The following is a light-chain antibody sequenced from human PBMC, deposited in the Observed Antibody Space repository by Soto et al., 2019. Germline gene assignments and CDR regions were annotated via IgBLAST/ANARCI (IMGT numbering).Light chain of an antibody. CDR2: QAS. CDR3: QQYYVHPYT. V-gene: IGKV1-5*03. CDR1: QRIDDW. J-gene: IGKJ2*01. Sequence: DIQMTQSPSTLSASVRDRVSITCRASQRIDDWLAWYQQKPGKAPKLLLYQASSLQSGVPSRFRGNGSETEFTLTIISLQPDDFATYYCQQYYVHPYTFGQGTKLEIK.